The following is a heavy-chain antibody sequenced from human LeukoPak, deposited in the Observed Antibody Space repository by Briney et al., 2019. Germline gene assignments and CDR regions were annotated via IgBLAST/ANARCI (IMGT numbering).Heavy chain of an antibody. J-gene: IGHJ4*02. CDR1: GFTLSTNA. CDR2: ISGSGAST. CDR3: AKDVGKWESLHFFDY. D-gene: IGHD1-26*01. V-gene: IGHV3-23*01. Sequence: GGSLRLSCLTSGFTLSTNAMSWVRQAPGKGLEWISGISGSGASTYYADSVKGRFTISRDGSRNTLYLQMNSLRGDDTAVYYCAKDVGKWESLHFFDYWGQGTLVTVSS.